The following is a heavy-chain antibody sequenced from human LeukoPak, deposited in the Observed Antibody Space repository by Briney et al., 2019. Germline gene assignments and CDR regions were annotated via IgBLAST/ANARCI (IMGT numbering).Heavy chain of an antibody. CDR3: AKNMRAHYTDDTYYFDY. J-gene: IGHJ4*02. CDR2: ISGSGGST. V-gene: IGHV3-23*01. CDR1: GFTFSDYY. D-gene: IGHD3-9*01. Sequence: GGSLRLSCAASGFTFSDYYMSWIRQAPGKGLEWVSAISGSGGSTYCADSVKGRFTISRDNSKNTLYLQMNSLRAEDTAVYYCAKNMRAHYTDDTYYFDYWGQGTLVTVSS.